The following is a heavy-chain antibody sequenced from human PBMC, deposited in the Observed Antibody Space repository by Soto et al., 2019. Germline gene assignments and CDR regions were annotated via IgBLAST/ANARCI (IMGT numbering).Heavy chain of an antibody. D-gene: IGHD6-6*01. V-gene: IGHV4-61*01. J-gene: IGHJ4*02. Sequence: QVQLQESGPGLVKPSETLSLTCTVSGGSVTSGCYYWSWIRQPPGKGLEWIGYNHYSGGTDYNPSLKSRVIISVDTSKTQFSLKLTSVTAADTAIYYCARVDVRLSARRYFDYLGQGTLVTVSS. CDR3: ARVDVRLSARRYFDY. CDR1: GGSVTSGCYY. CDR2: NHYSGGT.